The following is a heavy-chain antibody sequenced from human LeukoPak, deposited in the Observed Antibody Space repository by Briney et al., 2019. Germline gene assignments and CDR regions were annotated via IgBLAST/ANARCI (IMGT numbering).Heavy chain of an antibody. CDR2: IYHSGST. D-gene: IGHD1-1*01. Sequence: PSGTLSLTCAVSGGSISSSNWWSWVRQPPGKGLEWIGEIYHSGSTNYNPSLKSRVTISVDKSKNQFSLKLSSVTAADTAVYYCARGAPLDRVSHYNWFDPWGQGTLVTVSS. J-gene: IGHJ5*02. CDR1: GGSISSSNW. V-gene: IGHV4-4*02. CDR3: ARGAPLDRVSHYNWFDP.